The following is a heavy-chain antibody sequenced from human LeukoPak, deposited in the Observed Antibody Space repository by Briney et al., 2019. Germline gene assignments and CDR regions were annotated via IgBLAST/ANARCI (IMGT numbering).Heavy chain of an antibody. J-gene: IGHJ5*02. CDR3: AVPRPGSGYSSRGNWFDP. CDR1: GGTFSSYA. Sequence: GASVKVSCKASGGTFSSYAISWVRQAPGQGLEWMGRIIPILGIANYAQKFQGRVTITADKSTSTAYMELSSLRSEDTAVYYCAVPRPGSGYSSRGNWFDPWGQGTLVTVSS. V-gene: IGHV1-69*04. D-gene: IGHD6-13*01. CDR2: IIPILGIA.